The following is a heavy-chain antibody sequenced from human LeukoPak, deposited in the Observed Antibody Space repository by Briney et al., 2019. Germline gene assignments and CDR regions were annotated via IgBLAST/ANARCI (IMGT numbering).Heavy chain of an antibody. CDR3: ARGDGSGSYSSQYVDY. CDR2: INHSGST. V-gene: IGHV4-34*01. CDR1: GGSISSYY. D-gene: IGHD3-10*01. Sequence: PSETLSLTCTVSGGSISSYYWSWIRQPPGKGLEWIGEINHSGSTNYNPSLKSRVTISVDTSQNQFSLKLSSVTAADTAVYYCARGDGSGSYSSQYVDYWGQGTLVTVSS. J-gene: IGHJ4*02.